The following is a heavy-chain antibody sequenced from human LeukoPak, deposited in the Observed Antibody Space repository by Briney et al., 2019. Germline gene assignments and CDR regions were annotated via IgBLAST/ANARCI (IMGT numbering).Heavy chain of an antibody. Sequence: SETLSLTCTVSGDSINSLDLWSWVRQPPGKGLEWIGEMYLSGTTHSNPSVKSRVTISIDKSKNQFFLNLGSVTAADTAVYYCAGLAGRYSSGLYYYYFDYWGQGTLVTVSS. CDR1: GDSINSLDL. CDR3: AGLAGRYSSGLYYYYFDY. V-gene: IGHV4-4*02. D-gene: IGHD3-22*01. CDR2: MYLSGTT. J-gene: IGHJ4*02.